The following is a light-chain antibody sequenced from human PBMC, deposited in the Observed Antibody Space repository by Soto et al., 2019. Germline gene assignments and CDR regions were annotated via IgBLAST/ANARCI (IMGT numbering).Light chain of an antibody. J-gene: IGKJ5*01. Sequence: DIPMTQPPSTLSASVGDRVTIPCRASQSISNWLAWYQQKPGKAPVLLIYDASTLESGVPSRFSGSRSGTEFTLTISSLQPNDFATYYCQQYNSYSPTFGQGTRLEIK. CDR2: DAS. V-gene: IGKV1-5*01. CDR1: QSISNW. CDR3: QQYNSYSPT.